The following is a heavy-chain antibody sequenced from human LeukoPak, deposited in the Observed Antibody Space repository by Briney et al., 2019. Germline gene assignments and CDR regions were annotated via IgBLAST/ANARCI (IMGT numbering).Heavy chain of an antibody. CDR1: GYTFTSYA. Sequence: ASAKVSCKASGYTFTSYAMHWVRQAPGQRLEWMGWINAGNGNTKYSQKFQGRVTITRDTSASTAYMELSSLRSEDTAVYYCAREGYSYGGYYFDYWGQGTLVTVSS. J-gene: IGHJ4*02. CDR2: INAGNGNT. CDR3: AREGYSYGGYYFDY. D-gene: IGHD5-18*01. V-gene: IGHV1-3*01.